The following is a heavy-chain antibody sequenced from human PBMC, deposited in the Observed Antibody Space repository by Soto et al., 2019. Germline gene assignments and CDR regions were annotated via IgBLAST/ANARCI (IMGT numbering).Heavy chain of an antibody. CDR1: GFTFSSYS. V-gene: IGHV3-21*01. J-gene: IGHJ6*02. D-gene: IGHD2-15*01. CDR3: ARDCSGGSCYYYYGMDV. Sequence: EVQLVESGGGLVKPGGSLRLSCAASGFTFSSYSMNWVRQAPGKGLEWVSSISSSSSYIYYADSVKGRFTISRDNAKNSLYRQMNSLRAEDTAVYYCARDCSGGSCYYYYGMDVWGQGTTVTVSS. CDR2: ISSSSSYI.